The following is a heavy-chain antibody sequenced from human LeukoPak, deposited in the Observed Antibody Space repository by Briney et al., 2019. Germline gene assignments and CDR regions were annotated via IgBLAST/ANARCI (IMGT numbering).Heavy chain of an antibody. Sequence: GASVMVSCKASEYTFTGYYMHWVRQAPGQGLEWMGWINPNSGGTNYAQKFQGRVTMTRDTSISTAYMELSRLRSDDTAVYYCRTDRYGDYGDYIDYWGQGTLVTVSS. CDR2: INPNSGGT. D-gene: IGHD4-17*01. CDR3: RTDRYGDYGDYIDY. CDR1: EYTFTGYY. V-gene: IGHV1-2*02. J-gene: IGHJ4*02.